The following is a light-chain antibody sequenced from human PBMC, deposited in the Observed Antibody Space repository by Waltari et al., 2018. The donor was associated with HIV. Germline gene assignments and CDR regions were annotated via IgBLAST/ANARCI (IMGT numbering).Light chain of an antibody. CDR2: DVN. J-gene: IGLJ3*02. CDR1: SSDVRYSNY. V-gene: IGLV2-11*01. Sequence: QSALTQPRSVSASPAQSVTISCTGTSSDVRYSNYISWYRQYPGTAPKLIIFDVNKRPSGIPDRFSGSKSGNTASLTISGLQGEDEADYYCSSYAGRDTPNWVFGGGTKLTVL. CDR3: SSYAGRDTPNWV.